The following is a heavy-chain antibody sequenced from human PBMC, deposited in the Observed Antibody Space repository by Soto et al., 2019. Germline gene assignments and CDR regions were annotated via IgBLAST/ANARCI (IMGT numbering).Heavy chain of an antibody. J-gene: IGHJ4*02. D-gene: IGHD3-22*01. CDR2: IYTDDST. Sequence: GGSLRLSCAASGFPLRSNYMSWGRPAPGEGLEWLSVIYTDDSTYYVDSVKGRFTISRDNAKNSLYLQMNSLRAEDTAVYYCARLSYYYDSSGYYKTFDYWGQGTLVTVSS. CDR1: GFPLRSNY. V-gene: IGHV3-53*01. CDR3: ARLSYYYDSSGYYKTFDY.